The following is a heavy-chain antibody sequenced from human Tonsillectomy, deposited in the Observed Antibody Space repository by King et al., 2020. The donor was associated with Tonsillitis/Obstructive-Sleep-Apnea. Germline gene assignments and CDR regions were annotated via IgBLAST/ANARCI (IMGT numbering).Heavy chain of an antibody. CDR1: GFTFSSYW. V-gene: IGHV3-74*01. J-gene: IGHJ3*02. CDR2: INSDGSST. D-gene: IGHD6-13*01. Sequence: VQLVEYGGGLVQPGGSLRLSCAASGFTFSSYWMHWVRQAPGKGLVWVSRINSDGSSTSYADSVKGRFTISRDNAKNTLYLQMNSLRAEDTAVYYCARDPSSRWSSDAFDIWGQGTMVTVSS. CDR3: ARDPSSRWSSDAFDI.